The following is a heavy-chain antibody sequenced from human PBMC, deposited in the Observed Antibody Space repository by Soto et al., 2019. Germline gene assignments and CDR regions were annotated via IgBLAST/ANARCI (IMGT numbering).Heavy chain of an antibody. V-gene: IGHV1-69*01. CDR3: AASARDVLGYDYKDTEGLDI. CDR2: IIPLFNVA. CDR1: GGTFSNFA. Sequence: QVQLVQSGPEVKKPGSSVKVSCEASGGTFSNFAVNWVRQAPGQGLEWVGGIIPLFNVAKYAQKFEGRVTIVADDSTSTAYMDLSSLKSDDTAVYYCAASARDVLGYDYKDTEGLDIWGGGTMVTVSS. J-gene: IGHJ3*02. D-gene: IGHD4-4*01.